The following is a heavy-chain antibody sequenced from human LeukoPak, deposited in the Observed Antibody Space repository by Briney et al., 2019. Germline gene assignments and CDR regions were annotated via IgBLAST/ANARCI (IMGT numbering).Heavy chain of an antibody. CDR2: ISGSGGST. CDR1: GFTFSSYA. J-gene: IGHJ4*02. V-gene: IGHV3-23*01. Sequence: GGSLRLSCAASGFTFSSYAMSWVRQAPGKGLEWVSAISGSGGSTYYADSVKGRFTISRDNSKNTLYLQMNSLRAEDTAVYYCAKITHYDILTGDFDYWGQGALVTVSS. D-gene: IGHD3-9*01. CDR3: AKITHYDILTGDFDY.